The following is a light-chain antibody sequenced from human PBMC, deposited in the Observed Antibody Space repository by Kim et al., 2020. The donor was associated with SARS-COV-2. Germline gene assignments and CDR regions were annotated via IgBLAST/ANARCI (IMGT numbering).Light chain of an antibody. CDR1: QDITNY. Sequence: DIQMTQSPSSLSASLGDRVTITCQASQDITNYLNWYQQKPGKAPKLLIYDASNLETGVPSRFSGSGSGTDFTFTISSLQPEDIATYYCQRYDNLPRLTFGGGTKVDIK. V-gene: IGKV1-33*01. J-gene: IGKJ4*01. CDR3: QRYDNLPRLT. CDR2: DAS.